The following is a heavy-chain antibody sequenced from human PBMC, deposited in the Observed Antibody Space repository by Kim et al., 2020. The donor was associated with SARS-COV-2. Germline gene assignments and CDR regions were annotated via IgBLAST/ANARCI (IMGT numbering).Heavy chain of an antibody. V-gene: IGHV1-18*04. CDR2: ISAYNGNT. J-gene: IGHJ4*02. CDR3: ARDLGSSWYQGGFDY. Sequence: ASVKVSCKASGYTFTSYGISWVRQAPGQGLEWMGWISAYNGNTNYAQKLQGRVTMTTDTSTSTAYMELRSLRSDDTAVYYCARDLGSSWYQGGFDYWGQGTLVTVSS. D-gene: IGHD6-13*01. CDR1: GYTFTSYG.